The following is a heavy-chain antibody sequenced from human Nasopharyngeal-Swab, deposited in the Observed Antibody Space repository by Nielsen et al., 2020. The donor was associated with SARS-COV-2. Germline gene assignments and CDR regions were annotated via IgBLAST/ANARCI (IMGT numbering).Heavy chain of an antibody. CDR1: GFSFSRYS. D-gene: IGHD4-17*01. CDR3: ARDYGDYWYFDL. J-gene: IGHJ2*01. V-gene: IGHV3-21*01. Sequence: GGSLRLSCAASGFSFSRYSMNWVREAPGKGLEWVSSISSSSSYIYYADSVKGRFTISRDNAKNSLYLQMNSLRAEDTAVYYCARDYGDYWYFDLWGRGTLVTVSS. CDR2: ISSSSSYI.